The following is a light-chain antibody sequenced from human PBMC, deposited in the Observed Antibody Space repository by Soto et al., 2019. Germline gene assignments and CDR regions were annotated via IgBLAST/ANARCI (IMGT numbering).Light chain of an antibody. CDR2: GAS. Sequence: DIQMTQSPSSLSAAVGDRVTITCRASQSISSYLSWYQQKPGKAPKLLRYGASSLQSGVSSRFSGGGSGTDFTLTISSLQPEDSATYYCQQNYSTPYTFGQGTKLEIK. V-gene: IGKV1-39*01. CDR3: QQNYSTPYT. CDR1: QSISSY. J-gene: IGKJ2*01.